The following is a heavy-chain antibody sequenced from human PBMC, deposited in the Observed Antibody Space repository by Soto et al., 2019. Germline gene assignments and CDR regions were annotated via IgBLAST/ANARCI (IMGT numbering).Heavy chain of an antibody. CDR2: INYDGYS. V-gene: IGHV4-59*08. J-gene: IGHJ6*02. D-gene: IGHD3-10*01. CDR1: GGSITNYY. Sequence: QVQLQESGPGLVKPSETLSLTCTVSGGSITNYYCSWFRQPPGKGLEWIGYINYDGYSAYNLSLKRRVTLSMDASTTQSSLMLESVTATDTAVYYCARHGFGPLHGLVDVWGPGTTVIVSS. CDR3: ARHGFGPLHGLVDV.